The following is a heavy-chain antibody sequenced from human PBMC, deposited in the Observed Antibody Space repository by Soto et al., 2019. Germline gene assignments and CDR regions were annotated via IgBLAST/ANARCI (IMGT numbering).Heavy chain of an antibody. V-gene: IGHV2-26*01. CDR3: ARVTYYYDSSGYYPCYFDY. CDR2: IFSNDEK. CDR1: GFSLSNARMG. J-gene: IGHJ4*02. D-gene: IGHD3-22*01. Sequence: QVTLKESGPVLVKPTETLTLTCTVSGFSLSNARMGVSWIRQPPGKALEWLAHIFSNDEKSYSTSLKSRLTISKDTSKSQVVLTMTNMDPVDTATYYCARVTYYYDSSGYYPCYFDYWGQGTLVTVSS.